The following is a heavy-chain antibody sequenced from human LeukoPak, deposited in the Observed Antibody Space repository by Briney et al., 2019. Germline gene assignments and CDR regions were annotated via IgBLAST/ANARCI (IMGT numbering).Heavy chain of an antibody. CDR1: GFTFSDYD. CDR2: ISYLSSHV. CDR3: GRAFPPLRTSSAGDL. D-gene: IGHD3-16*01. J-gene: IGHJ4*02. V-gene: IGHV3-21*01. Sequence: GGSLRLSCSASGFTFSDYDMNWVRQAPGKGLEWVSSISYLSSHVYYGDSVKGRFSISRDSAKNSLYLQMNSLGAEDTAIYYCGRAFPPLRTSSAGDLWGQGILVTVSS.